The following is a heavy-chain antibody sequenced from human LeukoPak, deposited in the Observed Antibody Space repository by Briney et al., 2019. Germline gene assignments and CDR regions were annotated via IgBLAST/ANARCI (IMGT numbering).Heavy chain of an antibody. J-gene: IGHJ4*02. CDR3: ASRSPGYCSSTSCQDY. Sequence: PSETLSLTCAVYGGSFSGYYWSWIRQPPGKGLEWIGEINHSGSTNYNPSLKSRVTISVDTSKNQFSLKLSSVTAADTAVYYCASRSPGYCSSTSCQDYWGQGTLVTVSS. CDR2: INHSGST. CDR1: GGSFSGYY. D-gene: IGHD2-2*01. V-gene: IGHV4-34*01.